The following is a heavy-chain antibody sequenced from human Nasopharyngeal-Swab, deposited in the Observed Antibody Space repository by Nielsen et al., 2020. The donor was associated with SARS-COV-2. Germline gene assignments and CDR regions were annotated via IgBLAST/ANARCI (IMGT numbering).Heavy chain of an antibody. Sequence: WVRQAPGQGLEWMGRINPNSGGTNYAQKFQGRVTMTRDTSISTACMELSSLRSEDTAVYYCARDEDCGGDCYKGEWTLGDYWGQGTLVTVSS. D-gene: IGHD2-21*01. CDR2: INPNSGGT. V-gene: IGHV1-2*06. J-gene: IGHJ4*02. CDR3: ARDEDCGGDCYKGEWTLGDY.